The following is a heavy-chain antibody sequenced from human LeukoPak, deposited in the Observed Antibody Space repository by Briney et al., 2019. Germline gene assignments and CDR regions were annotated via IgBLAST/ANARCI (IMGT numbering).Heavy chain of an antibody. CDR3: AKTSGGIAAAGVFDY. J-gene: IGHJ4*02. CDR1: GFTFSSYG. Sequence: GSLRLYCAASGFTFSSYGMHWVRQAPGKGLEWVAVIWYDGSNKYYADSVKGRFTISRDNSKNTLYLQMNSLRAEDTAVYYCAKTSGGIAAAGVFDYWGQGTLVTVSS. V-gene: IGHV3-33*06. CDR2: IWYDGSNK. D-gene: IGHD6-13*01.